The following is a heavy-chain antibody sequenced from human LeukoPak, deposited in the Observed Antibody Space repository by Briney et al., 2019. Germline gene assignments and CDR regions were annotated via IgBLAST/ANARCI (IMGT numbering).Heavy chain of an antibody. CDR2: ISYDGSNK. V-gene: IGHV3-30-3*01. Sequence: GGSLRLSCAASGFTFSSYAMHWVRQAPGKGLEWVAVISYDGSNKYYADSVKGRFTISRDNSKNTLYLQMNSLRVEDTAVYYCASNWNGDYWGQGTLVTVSS. D-gene: IGHD1-1*01. CDR3: ASNWNGDY. J-gene: IGHJ4*02. CDR1: GFTFSSYA.